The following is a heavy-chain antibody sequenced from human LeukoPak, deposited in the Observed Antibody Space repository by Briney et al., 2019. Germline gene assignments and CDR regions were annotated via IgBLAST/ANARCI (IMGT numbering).Heavy chain of an antibody. CDR2: ISSSTTYI. CDR1: GFTFNMYT. J-gene: IGHJ4*02. V-gene: IGHV3-21*01. CDR3: ARVDNYGGNPPDY. Sequence: GGSLRLSCAASGFTFNMYTMYWVRQAPGKGLEWVSSISSSTTYIYYADSVKGRLTISRDNVKNSLSLQMNSLRAEDTAVYYCARVDNYGGNPPDYWGQGTLVTVSS. D-gene: IGHD4-23*01.